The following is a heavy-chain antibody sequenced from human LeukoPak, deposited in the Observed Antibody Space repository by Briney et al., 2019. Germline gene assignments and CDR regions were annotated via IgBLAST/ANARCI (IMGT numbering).Heavy chain of an antibody. CDR1: GGSISGYY. Sequence: SETLSLTCTVSGGSISGYYWSWIRQPAGQGLEWIGYVSYRGATNYNPSLKSRVTISVDTSKNQFSLDLSSVSAADTAVYYCARASGAPGAHAFDIWGQGTMVTVSS. V-gene: IGHV4-59*08. J-gene: IGHJ3*02. CDR2: VSYRGAT. CDR3: ARASGAPGAHAFDI. D-gene: IGHD1-26*01.